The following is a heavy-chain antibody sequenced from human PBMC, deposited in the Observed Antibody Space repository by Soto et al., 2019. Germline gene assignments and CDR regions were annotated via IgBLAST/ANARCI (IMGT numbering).Heavy chain of an antibody. V-gene: IGHV4-39*07. CDR2: IYYSGST. CDR1: GGSISSSSYY. J-gene: IGHJ6*02. Sequence: SETLSLTCTVSGGSISSSSYYWGWIRQPPGKGLEWIGRIYYSGSTNYNPSLKSRVTISVDKSKNQFSLKLSSVTAADTAVYYCARQSGGYYYYGMDVWGQGTTVTVSS. CDR3: ARQSGGYYYYGMDV. D-gene: IGHD1-26*01.